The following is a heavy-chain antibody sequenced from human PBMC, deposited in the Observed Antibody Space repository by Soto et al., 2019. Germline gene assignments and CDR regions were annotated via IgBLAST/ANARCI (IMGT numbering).Heavy chain of an antibody. CDR2: INHSGST. CDR1: GGSMSSYY. Sequence: SETLSLTCTVSGGSMSSYYWSWIRQPPGKGLEWIGEINHSGSTNYNPSLKSRVTISVDTSKNQFSLKLSSVTAADTAVYYCARGPNVVVVAATRYNWFDPWGQGTLVTVS. D-gene: IGHD2-15*01. CDR3: ARGPNVVVVAATRYNWFDP. J-gene: IGHJ5*02. V-gene: IGHV4-34*01.